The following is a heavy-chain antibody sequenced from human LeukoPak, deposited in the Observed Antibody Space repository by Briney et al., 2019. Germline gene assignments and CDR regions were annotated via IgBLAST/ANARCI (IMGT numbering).Heavy chain of an antibody. J-gene: IGHJ4*02. Sequence: SETLSLTCAVYGGSFSGYYWSWIRQPPGKGLEWIGEINHSGSTNYNPSLKSRVTISVDTSKNQFSLKLSSVTAADTAVYYCAREKGFGELLFDYWGQGTLVTVSS. CDR3: AREKGFGELLFDY. CDR1: GGSFSGYY. D-gene: IGHD3-10*01. CDR2: INHSGST. V-gene: IGHV4-34*01.